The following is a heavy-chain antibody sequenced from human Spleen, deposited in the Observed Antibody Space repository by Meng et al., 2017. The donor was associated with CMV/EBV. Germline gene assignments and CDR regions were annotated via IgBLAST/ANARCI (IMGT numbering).Heavy chain of an antibody. D-gene: IGHD3-3*01. V-gene: IGHV1-24*01. CDR3: TTRGGIWSGFHLYNWFDP. J-gene: IGHJ5*02. Sequence: ASVKVSCRVSGYTLTELSMHWVRLAPGKGLEWLGGFDREDGETIYAQKFQGRVTVTKDTSTETAYMELRSLRLDDTAVYYCTTRGGIWSGFHLYNWFDPWGQGTRVTVSS. CDR1: GYTLTELS. CDR2: FDREDGET.